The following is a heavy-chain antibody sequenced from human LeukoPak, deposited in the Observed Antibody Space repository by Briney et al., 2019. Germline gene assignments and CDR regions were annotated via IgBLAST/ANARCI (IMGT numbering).Heavy chain of an antibody. CDR2: IYYSGST. V-gene: IGHV4-59*01. Sequence: NPSQTLSLTCTVSGGSISSYYWSWLRQPTGKGLEWIGYIYYSGSTNYNPSLKSRVTISVDTSKNQFSLKLSSVTAADTAVYYCARDSGSYLPGGMDVWGQGTTVTVSS. CDR3: ARDSGSYLPGGMDV. D-gene: IGHD1-26*01. J-gene: IGHJ6*02. CDR1: GGSISSYY.